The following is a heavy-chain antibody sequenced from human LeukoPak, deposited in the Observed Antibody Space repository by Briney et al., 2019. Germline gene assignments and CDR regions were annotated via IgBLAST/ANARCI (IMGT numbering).Heavy chain of an antibody. CDR1: GFTFSIYG. V-gene: IGHV3-30*18. CDR3: AKTGAAPRDYYYGMDV. CDR2: ISYDGSNE. J-gene: IGHJ6*02. Sequence: GGSLRLSCVASGFTFSIYGMHWVRQVPGKGLEWAALISYDGSNEYYADSVKGRFTISRDNSRNTLYLQMNSLRAEDTAVYYCAKTGAAPRDYYYGMDVWGQGTTVTVSS. D-gene: IGHD6-13*01.